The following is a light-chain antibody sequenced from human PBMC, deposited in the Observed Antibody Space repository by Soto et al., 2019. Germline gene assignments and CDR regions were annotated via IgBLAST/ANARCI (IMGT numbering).Light chain of an antibody. J-gene: IGKJ1*01. CDR2: GAS. Sequence: EIVITQSPATLSVTQGDRASPSCRANQSVRSNLAWYQQRPGQAPRLLIYGASNRATGIPDRFSGSGSGTDFTLTISRLEPEDFAVYYCQQYGSSPWTFCQGTNVDI. CDR1: QSVRSN. V-gene: IGKV3-20*01. CDR3: QQYGSSPWT.